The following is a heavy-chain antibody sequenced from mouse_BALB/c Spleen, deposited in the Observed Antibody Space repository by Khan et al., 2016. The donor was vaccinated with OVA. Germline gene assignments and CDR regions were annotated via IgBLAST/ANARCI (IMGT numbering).Heavy chain of an antibody. V-gene: IGHV1S81*02. CDR2: INPSNGGT. D-gene: IGHD1-1*02. CDR3: TRSGYGAFAY. Sequence: QVRLQQSGAELVKPGASVRLSCKASGYTFTSYYLYWVKQRHGHGLEWIGDINPSNGGTNFNENFKTKATLTVDKSSSTAYMQLSSLTSEDSAVYYCTRSGYGAFAYWGQGTLVTVSA. CDR1: GYTFTSYY. J-gene: IGHJ3*01.